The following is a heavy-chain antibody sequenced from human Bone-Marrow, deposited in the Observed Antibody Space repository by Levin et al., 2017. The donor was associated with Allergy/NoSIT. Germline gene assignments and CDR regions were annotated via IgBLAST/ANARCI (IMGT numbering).Heavy chain of an antibody. CDR3: SHSVAMYGGDV. V-gene: IGHV3-15*01. D-gene: IGHD1-26*01. Sequence: PGGSPRLSCVASGITFSDVWMNWVRQAPGQGLEWVGRIKNEAAGGTIDYAAPVRGRFTISRDDSKNTLYLQMNSLKSEDSAVYYCSHSVAMYGGDVWGQGTLVTVSS. CDR1: GITFSDVW. J-gene: IGHJ4*02. CDR2: IKNEAAGGTI.